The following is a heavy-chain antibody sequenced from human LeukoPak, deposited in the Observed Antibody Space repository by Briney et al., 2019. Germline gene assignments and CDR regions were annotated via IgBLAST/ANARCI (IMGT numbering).Heavy chain of an antibody. V-gene: IGHV1-2*02. J-gene: IGHJ6*03. Sequence: ASVKVSCKASGYTFTGYYMHWVRQAPGQGLEWMGWINPNNGGTNYAQKFQGRVTMTRDTSISTAYMELSRLRSDDTAVYYCARTGGSIPPGIYYMDVWEKGTTVTV. D-gene: IGHD2-15*01. CDR3: ARTGGSIPPGIYYMDV. CDR1: GYTFTGYY. CDR2: INPNNGGT.